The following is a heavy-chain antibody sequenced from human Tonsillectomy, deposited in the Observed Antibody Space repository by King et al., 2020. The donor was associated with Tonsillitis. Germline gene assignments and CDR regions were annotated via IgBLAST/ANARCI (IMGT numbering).Heavy chain of an antibody. CDR2: INHSGST. CDR1: GGSFSAYY. V-gene: IGHV4-34*01. CDR3: ARVESGGIDY. Sequence: VQLQQWGAGLLKPSETLSLTCAVYGGSFSAYYWTWIRQPPGKGLEWIGEINHSGSTNYNPSLKSRGTISLDTSKNQFSLKLSSVTAADTAVYYCARVESGGIDYWGQGNLVIVSS. J-gene: IGHJ4*02. D-gene: IGHD2-15*01.